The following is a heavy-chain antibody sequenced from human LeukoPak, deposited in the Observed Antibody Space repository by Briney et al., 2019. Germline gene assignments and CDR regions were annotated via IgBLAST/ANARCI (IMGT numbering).Heavy chain of an antibody. J-gene: IGHJ4*02. CDR2: IYPGDSDT. CDR1: GYRFTDYW. Sequence: GESLKISCKGSGYRFTDYWIGWVRQMPGKGLECMGIIYPGDSDTRYSPSFEGQVTISVDKSISTAYLQWSSLKASDTAIYYCARGDYYNNRPYFFDYWGQGTLVTVSS. D-gene: IGHD3-10*01. CDR3: ARGDYYNNRPYFFDY. V-gene: IGHV5-51*01.